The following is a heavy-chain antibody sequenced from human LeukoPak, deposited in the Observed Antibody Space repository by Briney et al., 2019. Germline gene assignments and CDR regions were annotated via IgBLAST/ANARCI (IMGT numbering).Heavy chain of an antibody. V-gene: IGHV4-30-2*01. CDR3: ARIDYGGNTGWFDP. CDR2: ISHGANT. CDR1: GGSISSGGYS. D-gene: IGHD4-23*01. Sequence: SETLSLTCAVSGGSISSGGYSWTWTRQPPGKGLEWIGYISHGANTRYNPSLKSRVSISVDRSKNQFSLKLNSVTAADTAVYYCARIDYGGNTGWFDPWGQGTLVTVSS. J-gene: IGHJ5*02.